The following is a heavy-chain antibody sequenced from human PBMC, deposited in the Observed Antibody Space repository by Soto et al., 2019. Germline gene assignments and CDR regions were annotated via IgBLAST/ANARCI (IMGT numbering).Heavy chain of an antibody. J-gene: IGHJ6*02. D-gene: IGHD5-18*01. CDR2: MNPNSGNT. V-gene: IGHV1-8*01. Sequence: DSVKVSCKASGYTFTIYDINWVLQATGQGLEWMGWMNPNSGNTGYAQKFQGRVTMTRNTSISTAYMELSSLRSEDTAVYYCARDGFYAGSGRYSDAYSPPRYYAMSFCGQGTSVTVSS. CDR1: GYTFTIYD. CDR3: ARDGFYAGSGRYSDAYSPPRYYAMSF.